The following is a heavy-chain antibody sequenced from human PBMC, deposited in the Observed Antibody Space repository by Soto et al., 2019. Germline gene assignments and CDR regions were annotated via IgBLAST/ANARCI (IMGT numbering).Heavy chain of an antibody. J-gene: IGHJ4*02. V-gene: IGHV1-18*01. Sequence: ASVKVSCKASGYTFTDYGISWVRQAPGQGFEWMGWITAYNSNTKYAQKFQGRVTMTTDTFTSTVYMDLRSLTSDDTAVYYCAREWCSNTGCAGVDYWGQGTLVTVSS. CDR1: GYTFTDYG. D-gene: IGHD2-2*01. CDR2: ITAYNSNT. CDR3: AREWCSNTGCAGVDY.